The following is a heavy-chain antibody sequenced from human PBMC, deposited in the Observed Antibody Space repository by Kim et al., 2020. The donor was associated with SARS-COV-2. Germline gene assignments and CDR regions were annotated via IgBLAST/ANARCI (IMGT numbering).Heavy chain of an antibody. CDR2: IYYSGST. J-gene: IGHJ6*02. CDR3: ARDFGFERGMDV. V-gene: IGHV4-59*01. D-gene: IGHD3-10*01. Sequence: SETLSLTCTVSGGSISSYYWSWIRQPPGKGLEWIGYIYYSGSTNYNPSLKSRVTISVDTSKNQFSLKLSSVTAADTAVYYCARDFGFERGMDVWGQGTTVTVSS. CDR1: GGSISSYY.